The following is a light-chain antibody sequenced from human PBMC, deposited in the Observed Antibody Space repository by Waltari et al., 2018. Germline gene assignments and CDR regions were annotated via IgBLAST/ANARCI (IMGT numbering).Light chain of an antibody. CDR2: EVS. CDR1: SSDVGSYNR. Sequence: QSALTQPPSVSGSPGQSVTISCTGTSSDVGSYNRASWYQQPPDTAPKLIIYEVSDRPSGVPDRFSGSKSANTAFLTISGLQAEDEADYFCSSYTSSSTWVFGTGTKVTVL. V-gene: IGLV2-18*02. J-gene: IGLJ1*01. CDR3: SSYTSSSTWV.